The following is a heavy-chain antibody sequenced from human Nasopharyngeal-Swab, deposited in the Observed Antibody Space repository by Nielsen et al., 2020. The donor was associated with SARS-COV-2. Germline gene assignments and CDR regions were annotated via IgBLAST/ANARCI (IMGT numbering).Heavy chain of an antibody. CDR2: INHSGSA. J-gene: IGHJ6*02. V-gene: IGHV4-34*01. D-gene: IGHD3-10*01. CDR3: PREGAARRYSGFEPPRHYFYGIDV. CDR1: GGSFSGYY. Sequence: SETLSLTCAVYGGSFSGYYWSWIRQPPGKGLEWIGEINHSGSANYNPSLKDRVTISVDTSKNQFSLKLSSVTAADTAVYYCPREGAARRYSGFEPPRHYFYGIDVWGQGTTVTVSS.